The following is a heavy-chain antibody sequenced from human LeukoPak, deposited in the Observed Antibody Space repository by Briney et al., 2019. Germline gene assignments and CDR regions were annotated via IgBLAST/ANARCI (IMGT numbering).Heavy chain of an antibody. V-gene: IGHV4-39*01. D-gene: IGHD3-3*01. CDR1: GGSISSSSYY. J-gene: IGHJ6*03. CDR2: IYYSGST. Sequence: SETLSLTCTVSGGSISSSSYYWGWIRQPPGKGLEWIGSIYYSGSTYYNPSLKSRVTISVDTSKNQFSLKLSSVTAADTAVYYCASSSYDFWSGYYTDYYYYMDVWGKGTTVTVSS. CDR3: ASSSYDFWSGYYTDYYYYMDV.